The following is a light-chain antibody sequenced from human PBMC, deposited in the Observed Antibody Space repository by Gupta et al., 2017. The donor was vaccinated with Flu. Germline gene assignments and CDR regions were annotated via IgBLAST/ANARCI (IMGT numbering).Light chain of an antibody. CDR1: QSISSSY. V-gene: IGKV3-20*01. CDR2: ATS. CDR3: QQYGSSPGLT. J-gene: IGKJ4*01. Sequence: EIVLTQSPGTLSLSPGERATLSCRASQSISSSYFAWYQQKPGQAPRLLLYATSSRAPGVPDRFTGSGSGTDFTLTITRLEPEDFAVYFCQQYGSSPGLTFGGGTKVEIK.